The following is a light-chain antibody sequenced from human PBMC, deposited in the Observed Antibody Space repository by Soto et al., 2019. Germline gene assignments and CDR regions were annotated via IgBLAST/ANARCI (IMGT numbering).Light chain of an antibody. CDR1: QSVSSIY. CDR3: QQYGTSPT. V-gene: IGKV3-20*01. CDR2: GAS. Sequence: EIVLTQSPGTVSLSPGERATLSCRASQSVSSIYLAWYQKKPGQAPRLLIYGASSRATDIPDRFSGSGSGTDFTLTISRLEPEDSAVYYCQQYGTSPTFGGVTKVEIK. J-gene: IGKJ4*01.